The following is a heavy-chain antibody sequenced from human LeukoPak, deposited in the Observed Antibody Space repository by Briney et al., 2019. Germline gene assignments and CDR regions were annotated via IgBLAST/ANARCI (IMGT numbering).Heavy chain of an antibody. V-gene: IGHV3-21*01. Sequence: GGSLRLSCAASGFPFSIYTMNWVRQAPGKGLEWVSSISGSSNDIYYADSVKGRFTISRDNAKNSLYLQMNSLRAEETAVYYCATDYYCSGGSCYPPDWGQGTLVTVSS. J-gene: IGHJ4*02. CDR3: ATDYYCSGGSCYPPD. CDR1: GFPFSIYT. CDR2: ISGSSNDI. D-gene: IGHD2-15*01.